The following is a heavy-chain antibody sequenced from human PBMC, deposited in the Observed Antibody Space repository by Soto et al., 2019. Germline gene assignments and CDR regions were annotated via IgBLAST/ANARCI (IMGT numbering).Heavy chain of an antibody. D-gene: IGHD6-6*01. J-gene: IGHJ4*02. CDR3: ARARSPIAARRKGQYYFDY. CDR2: INHSGST. CDR1: GGSFSGYY. Sequence: PSETLSLTCAVYGGSFSGYYWSWIRQPPGKGLEWIGEINHSGSTNYNPSLKSRVTISVDTSKNQFSLKLSSVTAADTAVYYCARARSPIAARRKGQYYFDYWGQGTLVTV. V-gene: IGHV4-34*01.